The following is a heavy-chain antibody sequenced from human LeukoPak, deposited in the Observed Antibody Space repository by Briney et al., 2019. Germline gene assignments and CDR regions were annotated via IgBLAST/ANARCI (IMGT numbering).Heavy chain of an antibody. V-gene: IGHV3-21*04. CDR3: ARGDYYDSSGYYYVGPVDP. Sequence: GGSLRLSCAASGFTFSSYSMNWVRQAPGKGLEWVSSISSSSSYIYYADSVKGRFAISRDNAKNSLYLQMSSLRAEDTALYHCARGDYYDSSGYYYVGPVDPWGQGTLVTVSS. CDR2: ISSSSSYI. D-gene: IGHD3-22*01. CDR1: GFTFSSYS. J-gene: IGHJ5*02.